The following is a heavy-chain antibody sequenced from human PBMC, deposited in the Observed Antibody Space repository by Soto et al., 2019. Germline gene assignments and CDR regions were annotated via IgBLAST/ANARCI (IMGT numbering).Heavy chain of an antibody. V-gene: IGHV3-21*01. CDR2: ISSSSSYI. D-gene: IGHD5-12*01. Sequence: GGSLRLSCAASGFTFSSYSMNWVRQAPGKGLEWVSSISSSSSYIYYADSVKGRFTISRDNAKNSLYLQMNSLRAEDTAVYYSARDSSGYSGYDPHNFDYWGQGTLVTVSS. CDR3: ARDSSGYSGYDPHNFDY. CDR1: GFTFSSYS. J-gene: IGHJ4*02.